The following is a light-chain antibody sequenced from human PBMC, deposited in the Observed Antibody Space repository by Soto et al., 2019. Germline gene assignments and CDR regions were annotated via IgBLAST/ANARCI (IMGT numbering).Light chain of an antibody. CDR1: QGVRNN. J-gene: IGKJ5*01. V-gene: IGKV3-20*01. CDR2: GAS. Sequence: DIVLTQSPGTLSWSPGESATLSCRASQGVRNNLAWYQQRPGQAPRLLIDGASSRATGVPDRFSGTGSGTDFTLTISRLEPEDFAVFYCQQYGNSPITFGQGTRLENK. CDR3: QQYGNSPIT.